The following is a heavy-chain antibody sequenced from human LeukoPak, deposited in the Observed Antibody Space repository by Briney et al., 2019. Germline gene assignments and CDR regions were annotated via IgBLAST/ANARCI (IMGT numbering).Heavy chain of an antibody. Sequence: PSETLSLTCTVFGGSIGSYYWSWIRQPPGKGLEWIGYIYYSGSTNYNPSLKSRVTISVDTSKNQFSLKLSSVTAADTAVYYCARTRGYCSSTSCYYWYFDLWGRGTLVTVSS. V-gene: IGHV4-59*01. J-gene: IGHJ2*01. CDR1: GGSIGSYY. D-gene: IGHD2-2*01. CDR3: ARTRGYCSSTSCYYWYFDL. CDR2: IYYSGST.